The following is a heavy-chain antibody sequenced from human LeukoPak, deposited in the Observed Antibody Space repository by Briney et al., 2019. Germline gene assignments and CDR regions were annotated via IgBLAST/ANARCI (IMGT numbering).Heavy chain of an antibody. J-gene: IGHJ4*02. CDR1: RYTFTNYV. D-gene: IGHD4-23*01. CDR2: ISGCNGNT. Sequence: GASVKVSRKASRYTFTNYVIHWVRQAPGQGLEWMGWISGCNGNTNYPQKLQSRVTITTDTSTTTAYMELRSLRSDDTAMYYCAKGDYGGNLEYWCPGTLVTVSS. V-gene: IGHV1-18*01. CDR3: AKGDYGGNLEY.